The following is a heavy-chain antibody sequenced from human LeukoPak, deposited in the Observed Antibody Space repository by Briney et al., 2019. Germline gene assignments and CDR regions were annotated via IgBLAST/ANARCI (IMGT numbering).Heavy chain of an antibody. CDR1: GGSFSGYY. V-gene: IGHV4-4*07. CDR3: ARDRYYYDSSGSIRFDY. D-gene: IGHD3-22*01. Sequence: SETLSLTCAVYGGSFSGYYWSWIRQPAGKGLEWIGRIYTSGSTNYNPSLKSRVTMSVDMSKNQFSLKLSSVTAADTAVYYCARDRYYYDSSGSIRFDYWGQGTLVTASS. J-gene: IGHJ4*02. CDR2: IYTSGST.